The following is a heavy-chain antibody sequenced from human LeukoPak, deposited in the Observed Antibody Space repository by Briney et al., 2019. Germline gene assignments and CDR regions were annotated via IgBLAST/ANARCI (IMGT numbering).Heavy chain of an antibody. V-gene: IGHV3-30*02. CDR1: GFTFSSYG. CDR2: IRYDGCNK. D-gene: IGHD3-16*01. J-gene: IGHJ6*03. CDR3: AKFGSDYYYYYMDV. Sequence: GGSLRLSCADSGFTFSSYGMHWVRQAPGKGLEWVAFIRYDGCNKYYADSVKGRFTISRDNSKNTLYLQMNSLRAEDTAVYYCAKFGSDYYYYYMDVWGKGTTVTVSS.